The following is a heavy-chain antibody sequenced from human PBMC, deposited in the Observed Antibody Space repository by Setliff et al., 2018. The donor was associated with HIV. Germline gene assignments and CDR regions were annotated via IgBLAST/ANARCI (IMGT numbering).Heavy chain of an antibody. CDR1: GGPMRSSSYY. CDR3: ARRLAICHWYFDI. D-gene: IGHD3-10*02. V-gene: IGHV4-39*01. CDR2: IYYTGSN. Sequence: SETLSLTCSVSGGPMRSSSYYWGWIRQPPGKGMEWIGSIYYTGSNYSNPSLKSRLTISEDASKSQFSLTLRSVNAADTAVYYCARRLAICHWYFDIWGRVTLVTVSS. J-gene: IGHJ2*01.